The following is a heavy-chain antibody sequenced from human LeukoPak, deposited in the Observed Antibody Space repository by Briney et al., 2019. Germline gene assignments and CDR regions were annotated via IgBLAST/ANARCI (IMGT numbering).Heavy chain of an antibody. Sequence: SETLSLTCTVSGGSISSYYWSWIRQPPGKGLEWIGEINHSGSTNYNPSLKSRVTISVDTSKNQFSLKLSSVTAADTAVYYCAREVTPQKVFDYWGQGTLVTVSS. CDR1: GGSISSYY. D-gene: IGHD2-21*02. V-gene: IGHV4-34*01. J-gene: IGHJ4*02. CDR2: INHSGST. CDR3: AREVTPQKVFDY.